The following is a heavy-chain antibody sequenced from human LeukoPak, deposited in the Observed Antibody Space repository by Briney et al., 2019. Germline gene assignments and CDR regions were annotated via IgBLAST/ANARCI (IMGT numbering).Heavy chain of an antibody. V-gene: IGHV1-69*06. D-gene: IGHD6-25*01. J-gene: IGHJ4*02. CDR3: ARSVSYSSGLDY. CDR2: IIPIFGTA. Sequence: SVKVSCKASGGTFSSYAISWVRQAPGQGLEWMGGIIPIFGTANYEQKFQGRVTITADKSTSTAYMELSSLRSEDTAVYYCARSVSYSSGLDYWGQGTLVTVSS. CDR1: GGTFSSYA.